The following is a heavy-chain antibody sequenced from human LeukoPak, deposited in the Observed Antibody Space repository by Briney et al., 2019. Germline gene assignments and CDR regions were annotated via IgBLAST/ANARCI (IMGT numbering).Heavy chain of an antibody. J-gene: IGHJ4*02. D-gene: IGHD6-25*01. CDR3: ARGLAAHQVPYFDY. V-gene: IGHV1-69*04. Sequence: SVKVSCKASGGTFSSYAISWVRQAPGQGLEWMGRIIPILGIANYAQKFQGRVTITADKSTSTAYMELSSLRSEDTAVYYCARGLAAHQVPYFDYWGQGTLVTVSS. CDR2: IIPILGIA. CDR1: GGTFSSYA.